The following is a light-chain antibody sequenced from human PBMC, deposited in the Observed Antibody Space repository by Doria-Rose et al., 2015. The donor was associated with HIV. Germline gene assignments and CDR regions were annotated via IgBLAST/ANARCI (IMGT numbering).Light chain of an antibody. CDR3: QQSYSTPLT. J-gene: IGKJ4*01. CDR1: QSTGSF. Sequence: DIRVTQSPSSLSASVGDRVTTTCRASQSTGSFLNWYQQEPGKAPKLLIYAASSLQNGVSSRFSGSGSGTDFTLTTSSLQPQDFATYFCQQSYSTPLTFGGGTKVEIK. CDR2: AAS. V-gene: IGKV1-39*01.